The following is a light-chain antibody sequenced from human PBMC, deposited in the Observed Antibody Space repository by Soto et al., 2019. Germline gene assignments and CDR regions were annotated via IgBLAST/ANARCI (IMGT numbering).Light chain of an antibody. CDR3: QQYNSYSLT. CDR1: QSISSW. Sequence: IQLTQSPSTRSTSVGRRVPITCRASQSISSWLAWYQQKPGKAPKLLIYKASSLESGVPSRFSGSGSGTEFTLTISSLQPDDFATYYCQQYNSYSLTFGGGTKVDIK. J-gene: IGKJ4*01. CDR2: KAS. V-gene: IGKV1-5*03.